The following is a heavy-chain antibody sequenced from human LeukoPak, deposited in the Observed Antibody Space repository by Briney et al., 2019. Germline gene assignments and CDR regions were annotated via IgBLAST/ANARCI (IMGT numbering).Heavy chain of an antibody. D-gene: IGHD3-10*01. Sequence: GASVKVSCKASGYTFTSYDINCARQATGQGLEWMGWMNPNSGNTGYAQKFQGRVTMTRNTSISTAYMELSSLRSEDTAVYYCAFGELRYKWFDPWGQGTLVTVSS. CDR1: GYTFTSYD. V-gene: IGHV1-8*01. J-gene: IGHJ5*02. CDR3: AFGELRYKWFDP. CDR2: MNPNSGNT.